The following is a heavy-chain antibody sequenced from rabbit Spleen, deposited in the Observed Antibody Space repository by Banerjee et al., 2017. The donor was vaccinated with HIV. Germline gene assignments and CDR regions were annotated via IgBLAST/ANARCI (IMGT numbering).Heavy chain of an antibody. V-gene: IGHV1S43*01. D-gene: IGHD1-1*01. CDR1: GFDFSSYW. CDR3: VRSAYVSGSAFYGYFNL. CDR2: IDPFFGIT. Sequence: QEPLVESGGGLVTPGGTLTLTCTASGFDFSSYWMSWVRQAPGKGLEWIGYIDPFFGITYYATWVNGRFTISSHNAQNTLYLQLNSLTVADTATYFCVRSAYVSGSAFYGYFNLWGPGTLVTVS. J-gene: IGHJ4*01.